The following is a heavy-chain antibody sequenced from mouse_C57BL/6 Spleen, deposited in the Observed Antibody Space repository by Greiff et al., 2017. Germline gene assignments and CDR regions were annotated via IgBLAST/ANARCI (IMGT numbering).Heavy chain of an antibody. V-gene: IGHV1-58*01. CDR3: ARGLGLFFDY. CDR1: GYTFTSYG. D-gene: IGHD4-1*01. CDR2: IYIGNGYT. Sequence: VQLQQSGAELVRPGSSVKMSCKTSGYTFTSYGINWVKQRPGQGLEWIGYIYIGNGYTAYNEKFKGKATLTSDTSSSTAYMQLSSLTSEDSAIYFCARGLGLFFDYWGQGTTLTVSS. J-gene: IGHJ2*01.